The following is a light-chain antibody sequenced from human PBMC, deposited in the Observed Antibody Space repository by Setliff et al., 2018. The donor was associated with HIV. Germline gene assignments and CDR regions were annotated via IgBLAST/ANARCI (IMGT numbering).Light chain of an antibody. J-gene: IGLJ2*01. CDR3: CSYAGSAYVI. CDR1: SSDVGSYNL. CDR2: EVS. V-gene: IGLV2-23*02. Sequence: QSALTQPASVSGSPGQSITISCTGTSSDVGSYNLVSWYQQHPGRAPKLMIYEVSKRPSGVSNRFSASKSGNTASLTISGPQADDETDYYCCSYAGSAYVIFGGGTKVTVL.